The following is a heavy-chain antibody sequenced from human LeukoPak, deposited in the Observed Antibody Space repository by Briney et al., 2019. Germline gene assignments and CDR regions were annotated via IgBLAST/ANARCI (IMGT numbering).Heavy chain of an antibody. V-gene: IGHV1-2*02. D-gene: IGHD2-15*01. Sequence: ASVKVSCKASGYTFTDYYMHWVRQAPGQGLEWMGWINPNSGGTNYAQKFQGRVTMTRGTSISTAYMELSRLRSDDTAVYYCAREWVVAATRHDWFDPWGQGTLVTVSS. CDR2: INPNSGGT. J-gene: IGHJ5*02. CDR3: AREWVVAATRHDWFDP. CDR1: GYTFTDYY.